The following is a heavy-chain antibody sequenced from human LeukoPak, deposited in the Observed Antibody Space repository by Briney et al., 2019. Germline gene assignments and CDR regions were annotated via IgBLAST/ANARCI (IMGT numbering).Heavy chain of an antibody. J-gene: IGHJ4*02. V-gene: IGHV4-34*01. CDR3: ASHFLFYDFWSGYYLGVFDY. D-gene: IGHD3-3*01. Sequence: PSETLSLTCAVYGGSFSGYYWSWIRQPPGKGLEWIGEINHSGSTNYNPSLKSRVTISVDTSKNQFSLKLSSVTAAHTAVYYCASHFLFYDFWSGYYLGVFDYWGQGTLVTVSS. CDR2: INHSGST. CDR1: GGSFSGYY.